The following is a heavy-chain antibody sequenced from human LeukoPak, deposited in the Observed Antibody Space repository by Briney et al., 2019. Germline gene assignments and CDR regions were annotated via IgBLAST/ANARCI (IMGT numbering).Heavy chain of an antibody. V-gene: IGHV4-39*01. D-gene: IGHD3/OR15-3a*01. CDR1: GFTLSSYSMN. J-gene: IGHJ4*02. Sequence: PGGSLRLSCAASGFTLSSYSMNWVRQAPGKGLEWIGSIYYSGNTYYNASLKSQVSISIDTSKNQFSLRLTSVTAADTAVYYCARQTGSGLFILPGGQGTLVTVSS. CDR3: ARQTGSGLFILP. CDR2: IYYSGNT.